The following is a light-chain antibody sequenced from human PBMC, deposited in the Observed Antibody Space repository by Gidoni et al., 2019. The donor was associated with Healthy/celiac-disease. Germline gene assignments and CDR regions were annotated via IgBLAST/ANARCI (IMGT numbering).Light chain of an antibody. CDR1: QSISSY. Sequence: DTQMTKSPSSLSASVGDRVTLTCRANQSISSYLNWYQQKPGKAPKLLIYAASSLQSGVPSRFSGSGSVTDFTLTISSLQPEDFATYYCQQSYSTPPTFGGGTKVEIK. V-gene: IGKV1-39*01. J-gene: IGKJ4*01. CDR2: AAS. CDR3: QQSYSTPPT.